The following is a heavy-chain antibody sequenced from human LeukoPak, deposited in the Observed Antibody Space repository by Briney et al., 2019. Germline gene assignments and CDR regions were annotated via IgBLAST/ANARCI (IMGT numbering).Heavy chain of an antibody. D-gene: IGHD3-22*01. Sequence: GASVKVSCKVSGYTLTELSMHWVRQAPGKGLEWMGGFDPEDGETIYAQKFQGRVTMTEDTSTDTAYMELSSLRSEDTAVYYCATKYYYDSSGYYMYDYWGQGTLVTVSS. CDR2: FDPEDGET. CDR1: GYTLTELS. J-gene: IGHJ4*02. V-gene: IGHV1-24*01. CDR3: ATKYYYDSSGYYMYDY.